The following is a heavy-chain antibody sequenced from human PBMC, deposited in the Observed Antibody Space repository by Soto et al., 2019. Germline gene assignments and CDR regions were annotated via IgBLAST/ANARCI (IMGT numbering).Heavy chain of an antibody. D-gene: IGHD3-22*01. CDR2: ISGSGANT. CDR1: GFTFSSYA. V-gene: IGHV3-23*01. J-gene: IGHJ4*02. Sequence: EVQLLESGGTLVQPGGSLRLSCAASGFTFSSYAMSWVRQAPGKGLEWVSTISGSGANTDYADSVKGRFTISRDNSKNTLSLQMNRLRAEDTAIYYCARDRPTSGYYFDYWGQGTLVTVSS. CDR3: ARDRPTSGYYFDY.